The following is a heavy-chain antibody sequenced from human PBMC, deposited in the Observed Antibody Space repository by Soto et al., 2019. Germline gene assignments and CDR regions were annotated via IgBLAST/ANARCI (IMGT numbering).Heavy chain of an antibody. D-gene: IGHD3-10*01. Sequence: QVQLVQSGAEVKKPGSSVKVSCTASGGTFNSYTINWVRRAPGQGLEWVGRVNPIVGMSNSAQKFQGRVTITADKSTSKAYMDLSSLKSDDTAVYYCATSYGSGSTHFDYWGQGTLVTVSS. CDR3: ATSYGSGSTHFDY. CDR2: VNPIVGMS. CDR1: GGTFNSYT. V-gene: IGHV1-69*02. J-gene: IGHJ4*02.